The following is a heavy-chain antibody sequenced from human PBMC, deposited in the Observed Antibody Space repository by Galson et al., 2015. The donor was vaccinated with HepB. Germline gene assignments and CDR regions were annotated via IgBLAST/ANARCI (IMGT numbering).Heavy chain of an antibody. D-gene: IGHD1-26*01. V-gene: IGHV3-23*01. CDR2: ISGSGGST. CDR3: AKAPLHSGSSPISYFDY. Sequence: SLRLSCAASGFTFSSYAMSWVRQAPGKGLEWVSAISGSGGSTYYADSVKGRFTISRDNSKNTLYLQMNSLRAEDTAVYYCAKAPLHSGSSPISYFDYWGQGTLVTVSS. J-gene: IGHJ4*02. CDR1: GFTFSSYA.